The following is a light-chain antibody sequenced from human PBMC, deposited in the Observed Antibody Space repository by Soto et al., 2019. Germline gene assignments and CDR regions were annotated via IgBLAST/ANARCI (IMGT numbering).Light chain of an antibody. V-gene: IGKV3-15*01. Sequence: EVVMKQYTATLSVSPGERVTLSCRASHSVSSSLAWYQQKPGQAHRLLISGASTRAAGIPARFTGSGSGTEFTLTISSLQSEDFAVYYCQHYNTWPWTFGPGTKVDI. CDR3: QHYNTWPWT. CDR2: GAS. J-gene: IGKJ1*01. CDR1: HSVSSS.